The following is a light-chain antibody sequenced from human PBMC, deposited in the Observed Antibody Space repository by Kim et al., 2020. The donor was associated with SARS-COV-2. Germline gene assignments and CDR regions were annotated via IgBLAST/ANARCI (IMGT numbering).Light chain of an antibody. J-gene: IGKJ2*01. Sequence: DIEMTQSPTSLSASVGDRVSISCRASQSISGHLNWYQQRPGKAPKLLIFAASNLQSGVPPRFTGSGAGTEFTLTIDNVQPEDSASYHCQQSYFAPHTFGQGTKLEI. CDR3: QQSYFAPHT. CDR1: QSISGH. CDR2: AAS. V-gene: IGKV1-39*01.